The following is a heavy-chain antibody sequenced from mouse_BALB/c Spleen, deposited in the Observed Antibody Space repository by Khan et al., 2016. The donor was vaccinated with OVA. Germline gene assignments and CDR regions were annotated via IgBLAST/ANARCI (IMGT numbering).Heavy chain of an antibody. Sequence: QVQLKESGPGPVAPSQSLSITCTVSGFSLTGYGVNWVRQPPGKGLEWLGMIWGDGSTDYNSALKSRLSISKDNSKSQVFLKMNSLQTDDTARYNCARACYANYREAMDYWGQGTSVTVSS. J-gene: IGHJ4*01. D-gene: IGHD2-10*01. CDR1: GFSLTGYG. CDR2: IWGDGST. V-gene: IGHV2-6-7*01. CDR3: ARACYANYREAMDY.